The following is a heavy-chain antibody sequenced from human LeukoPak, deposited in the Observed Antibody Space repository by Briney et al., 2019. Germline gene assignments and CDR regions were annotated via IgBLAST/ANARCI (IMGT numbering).Heavy chain of an antibody. CDR1: GGSITTYS. D-gene: IGHD5-24*01. CDR3: ARNRDGYNSFDY. V-gene: IGHV4-59*01. CDR2: IYYNGGT. J-gene: IGHJ4*02. Sequence: SETLSLTCTFSGGSITTYSWSWIRQSPGKGLEWVGYIYYNGGTDHNPSLKTRVAMSVDTSKNELSLKLSSVTAADTAVYYCARNRDGYNSFDYWGQGTLVTVSS.